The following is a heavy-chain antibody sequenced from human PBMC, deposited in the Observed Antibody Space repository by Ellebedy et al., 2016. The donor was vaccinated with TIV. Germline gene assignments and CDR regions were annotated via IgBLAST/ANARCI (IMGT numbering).Heavy chain of an antibody. J-gene: IGHJ4*02. D-gene: IGHD6-13*01. V-gene: IGHV3-23*01. Sequence: GESLKISXAASGFNFRSYAISWVHQAPGKGLEWVSAISSSGDRTYYADSVKGRFTISRDNSKNILYLQMNSLRAEDTALYYCAKLQGGQLVSWHFDYWGQGTLVTVSS. CDR3: AKLQGGQLVSWHFDY. CDR1: GFNFRSYA. CDR2: ISSSGDRT.